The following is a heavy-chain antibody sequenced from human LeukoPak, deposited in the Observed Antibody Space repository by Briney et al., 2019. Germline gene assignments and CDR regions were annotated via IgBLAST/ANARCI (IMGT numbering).Heavy chain of an antibody. CDR1: GGSISSSSYY. V-gene: IGHV4-39*01. J-gene: IGHJ4*02. CDR2: IYYSGST. CDR3: ARRNQYYDFWSGYFSYFDY. Sequence: PSETLSLTCTVSGGSISSSSYYWGWIRSHPGKGLEWIGSIYYSGSTYYNPSLKRRVTISVDTSKNQFSLKLSSVAAADTAVYYCARRNQYYDFWSGYFSYFDYWGQGTLVTVSS. D-gene: IGHD3-3*01.